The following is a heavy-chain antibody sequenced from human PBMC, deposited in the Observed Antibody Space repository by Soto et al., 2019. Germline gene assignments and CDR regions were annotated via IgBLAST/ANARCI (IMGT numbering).Heavy chain of an antibody. V-gene: IGHV1-8*01. Sequence: QVQLVQSGAEVKKPGASVKVSCKASGYTFTSYGINWVRQATGQGLEWMGWMNPNSGNTGYAQKFQGRVTMTRNTSISTAYMELSRLRSEDTAVYYCARGITIFGVVPGWGQGTLVTVSS. CDR2: MNPNSGNT. J-gene: IGHJ4*02. D-gene: IGHD3-3*01. CDR3: ARGITIFGVVPG. CDR1: GYTFTSYG.